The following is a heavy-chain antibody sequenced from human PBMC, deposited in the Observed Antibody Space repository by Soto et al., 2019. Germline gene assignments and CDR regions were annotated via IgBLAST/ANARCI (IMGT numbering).Heavy chain of an antibody. J-gene: IGHJ6*02. Sequence: AGSLRLSCAVSGFSFSTYAMHWVRQAPGKGLEWLAIIWFDGVKEYYAESVRGRFTISIDNSKNTVFLQMDTVGAEDSALYYCTRATFDVWGQGTTVTVSS. CDR2: IWFDGVKE. CDR1: GFSFSTYA. CDR3: TRATFDV. V-gene: IGHV3-33*01.